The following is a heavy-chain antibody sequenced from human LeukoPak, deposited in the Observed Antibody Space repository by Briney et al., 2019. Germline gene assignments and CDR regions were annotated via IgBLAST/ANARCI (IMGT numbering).Heavy chain of an antibody. CDR2: FDPEDGET. J-gene: IGHJ6*02. D-gene: IGHD2-2*01. Sequence: GASVKVSCKVSGYTLTELSMHWVRQAPGKGLEWMGGFDPEDGETIYAQKFQGRVTMTEDTSTDTAYMELSSLRSEDTAVYYCATGNIVVVPAAMVDYYYYGMDVWGQGTTVTVSS. CDR1: GYTLTELS. CDR3: ATGNIVVVPAAMVDYYYYGMDV. V-gene: IGHV1-24*01.